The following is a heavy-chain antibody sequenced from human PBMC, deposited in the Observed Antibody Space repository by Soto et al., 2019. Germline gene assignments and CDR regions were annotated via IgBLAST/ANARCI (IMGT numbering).Heavy chain of an antibody. CDR2: INHSGST. CDR1: GGSFSGYY. V-gene: IGHV4-34*01. D-gene: IGHD7-27*01. CDR3: ARALGRGYYYGMDV. Sequence: PSETLSLTCAVYGGSFSGYYWSWIRQPPGKGLEWIGEINHSGSTNYNPSLKSRVTISVDTSKNQFSLKLSSVTAADTAVYYCARALGRGYYYGMDVWGQGTTVTVS. J-gene: IGHJ6*02.